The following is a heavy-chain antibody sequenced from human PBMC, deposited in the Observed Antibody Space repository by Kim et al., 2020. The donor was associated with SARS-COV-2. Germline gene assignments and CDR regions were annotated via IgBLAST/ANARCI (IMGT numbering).Heavy chain of an antibody. Sequence: SETLSLTCTVSGGSISSYYWSWIRQPPGKGLEWIGYIYYSGSTNYNPSLKSRVPISVDTSKNQFSLKLSSVTAADTAVYYCARRGLGYCSGGSCLEAFDIWGQGTMVTVSS. D-gene: IGHD2-15*01. J-gene: IGHJ3*02. CDR2: IYYSGST. V-gene: IGHV4-59*08. CDR1: GGSISSYY. CDR3: ARRGLGYCSGGSCLEAFDI.